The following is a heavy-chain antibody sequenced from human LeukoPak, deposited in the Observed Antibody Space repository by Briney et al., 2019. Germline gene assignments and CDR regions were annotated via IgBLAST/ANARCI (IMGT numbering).Heavy chain of an antibody. V-gene: IGHV3-48*04. CDR3: ARDRYGDYGIEDY. CDR2: ISSSSSTI. D-gene: IGHD4-17*01. J-gene: IGHJ4*02. Sequence: GGSLRLSCAASGFTFSSYWMSWVRQAPGKGLEWVSYISSSSSTIYYADSVKGRFTISRDNAKNSLYLQMSSLRAEDTAVYYCARDRYGDYGIEDYWGQGTLVTVSS. CDR1: GFTFSSYW.